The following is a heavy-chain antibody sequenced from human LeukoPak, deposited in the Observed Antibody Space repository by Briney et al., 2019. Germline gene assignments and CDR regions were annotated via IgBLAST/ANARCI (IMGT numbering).Heavy chain of an antibody. J-gene: IGHJ4*02. CDR2: INPDGGEE. D-gene: IGHD1-1*01. CDR3: AKGQELDDGVFDS. CDR1: GFTFSHYA. Sequence: GGSLRLSCAASGFTFSHYAMHWVRQAPGKGLEWVANINPDGGEERYVDSVKGRFVISRDNSRQTLFLQVSSLRVEDTATYYCAKGQELDDGVFDSWGQGTLVTVSS. V-gene: IGHV3-7*05.